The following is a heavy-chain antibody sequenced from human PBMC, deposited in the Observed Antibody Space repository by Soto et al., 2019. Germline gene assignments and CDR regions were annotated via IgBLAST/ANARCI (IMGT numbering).Heavy chain of an antibody. Sequence: GGSLRLSCAASGFTFSSSTMNWVRQAPGKGLQWVSSISSSSTYMFYADSVKGRFTISRDDSKNTAYLQMSSLRAEDTAVYYCARDGGDRSGYHDAFDIWGQGTTVTVSS. V-gene: IGHV3-21*01. D-gene: IGHD3-3*01. CDR1: GFTFSSST. CDR3: ARDGGDRSGYHDAFDI. CDR2: ISSSSTYM. J-gene: IGHJ3*02.